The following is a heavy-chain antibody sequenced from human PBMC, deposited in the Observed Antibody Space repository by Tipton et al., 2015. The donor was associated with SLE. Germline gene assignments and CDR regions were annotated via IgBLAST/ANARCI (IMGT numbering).Heavy chain of an antibody. J-gene: IGHJ4*01. D-gene: IGHD3-10*01. CDR2: INQSTGT. Sequence: LRLSCTASGFTFGDYAMSWVRQAPGKGLEWVGEINQSTGTNYNPALKSRLTISVDTSKNQLSLKLTSVTAADTSVYYCARGAKERITLVRVRPYYFDYWGQGSLVTVSS. CDR3: ARGAKERITLVRVRPYYFDY. CDR1: GFTFGDYA. V-gene: IGHV4-34*01.